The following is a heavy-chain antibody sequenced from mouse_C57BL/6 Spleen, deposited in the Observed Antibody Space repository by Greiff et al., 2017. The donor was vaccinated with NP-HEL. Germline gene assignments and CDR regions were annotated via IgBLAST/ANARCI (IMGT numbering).Heavy chain of an antibody. J-gene: IGHJ2*01. CDR2: INPNNGGT. Sequence: EVQLQQSGPELVKPGASVKMSCKASGYTFTDYHMHWVKQSHGKSLEWIGYINPNNGGTSYNQKFKGKATLTVNKSSSTAYMELRSLTSEDSAVYYCARSITTVGGYWGQGTTLTVSS. V-gene: IGHV1-22*01. CDR3: ARSITTVGGY. D-gene: IGHD1-1*01. CDR1: GYTFTDYH.